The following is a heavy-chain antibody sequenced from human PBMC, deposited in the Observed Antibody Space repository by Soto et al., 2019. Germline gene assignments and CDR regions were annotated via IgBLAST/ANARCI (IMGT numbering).Heavy chain of an antibody. CDR1: GFTFSNFW. CDR3: TSDIGGWGAY. J-gene: IGHJ4*02. V-gene: IGHV3-74*01. CDR2: INEDGRII. Sequence: EVQLVESGGGLVQPGGSLRLSCAASGFTFSNFWMHWVRQVPGKGLMWVSRINEDGRIINYADSVKGRFTISRDNASVRLYLEMNTLGAEDTVLYYGTSDIGGWGAYWGQGALVTVSS. D-gene: IGHD3-10*01.